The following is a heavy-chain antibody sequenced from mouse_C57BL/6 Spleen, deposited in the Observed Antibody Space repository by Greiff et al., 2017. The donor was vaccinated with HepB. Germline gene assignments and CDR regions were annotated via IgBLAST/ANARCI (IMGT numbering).Heavy chain of an antibody. CDR3: TTRSPWFAY. CDR1: GFNIKDDY. CDR2: IDPENGDT. D-gene: IGHD1-1*01. Sequence: VQLQQSGAELVRPGASVKLSCTASGFNIKDDYMHWVKQRPEQGLEWIGWIDPENGDTEYASKFQGKATITADTSSNTAYLQLSSLTSEDTAVYHCTTRSPWFAYWGQGTLVTVSA. V-gene: IGHV14-4*01. J-gene: IGHJ3*01.